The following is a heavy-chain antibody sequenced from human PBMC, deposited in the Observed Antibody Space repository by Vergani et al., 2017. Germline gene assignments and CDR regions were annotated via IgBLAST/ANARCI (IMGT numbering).Heavy chain of an antibody. V-gene: IGHV3-30*02. J-gene: IGHJ6*02. CDR2: IRYDGSNP. CDR3: AKKGGSLYYYGVDV. Sequence: QEQLLQSGGGVVQPGGSLRFSCIGSGYTFGHFDMHWVRQAPGKGLAWVAFIRYDGSNPQYIDSVKGRFTISRDNSKDTLFLQMNGLRPEDTGTYFCAKKGGSLYYYGVDVWGQGTTITVSS. CDR1: GYTFGHFD. D-gene: IGHD1-26*01.